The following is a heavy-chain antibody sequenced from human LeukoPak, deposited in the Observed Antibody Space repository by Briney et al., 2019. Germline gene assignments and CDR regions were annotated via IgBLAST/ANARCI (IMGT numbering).Heavy chain of an antibody. V-gene: IGHV3-15*01. CDR1: GFTFSSYW. J-gene: IGHJ4*02. CDR2: IKTKTDGGTT. Sequence: GGSLRLSCTVSGFTFSSYWMSWVRQAPGKGLEWVGHIKTKTDGGTTDYAAPVKGRFTISRDDSKTTLYLQTSSLKTEDTAVYYCTTETSGTYRPFDYWGQGTLVTVSS. D-gene: IGHD1-26*01. CDR3: TTETSGTYRPFDY.